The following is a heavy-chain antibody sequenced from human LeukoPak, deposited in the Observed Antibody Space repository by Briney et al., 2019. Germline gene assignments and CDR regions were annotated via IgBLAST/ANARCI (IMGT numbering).Heavy chain of an antibody. CDR2: INPNSGGT. CDR3: ARGWSGSYYSHYYYYMDV. CDR1: GYTFTGYY. V-gene: IGHV1-2*02. D-gene: IGHD1-26*01. J-gene: IGHJ6*03. Sequence: ASVKVSCKASGYTFTGYYMHWVRQAPGQGLEWMGWINPNSGGTNYAQKFQGRVTMTRDTSISTAYMELSRLRSDDTAVYYCARGWSGSYYSHYYYYMDVWRKETTVTVSS.